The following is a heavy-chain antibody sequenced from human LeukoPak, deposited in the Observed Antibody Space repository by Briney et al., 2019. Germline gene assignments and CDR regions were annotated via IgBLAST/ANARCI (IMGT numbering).Heavy chain of an antibody. CDR3: ARDFYYYGMDV. J-gene: IGHJ6*02. Sequence: GGSLRLSCSASGFTFSSYAMHWVRQAPGKGLEYVSAISSNGGSTYYADSVKGRFTISRDNSKNTLYLQMSSLRAEDTAVYYCARDFYYYGMDVWGQGTTVTVSS. CDR2: ISSNGGST. CDR1: GFTFSSYA. V-gene: IGHV3-64D*06.